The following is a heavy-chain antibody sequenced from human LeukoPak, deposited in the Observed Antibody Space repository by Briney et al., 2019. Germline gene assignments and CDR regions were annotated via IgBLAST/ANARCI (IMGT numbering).Heavy chain of an antibody. CDR3: ARSPAYCSGGTCYGHNWFDP. CDR1: GDTFTNHY. Sequence: ASVKVSCKASGDTFTNHYIHWVRQAPGQGLEWMGISNPRGGSTSHAQKFQGRVTMTTDTSTSTVYMEVSSLRSEATAVYYCARSPAYCSGGTCYGHNWFDPWGQGTLVTVSS. CDR2: SNPRGGST. D-gene: IGHD2-15*01. J-gene: IGHJ5*02. V-gene: IGHV1-46*01.